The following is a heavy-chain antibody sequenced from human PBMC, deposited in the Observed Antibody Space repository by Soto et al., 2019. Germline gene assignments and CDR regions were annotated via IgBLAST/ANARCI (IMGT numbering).Heavy chain of an antibody. Sequence: LRLLCAASGFTFSSYSMNFVRQAPWKGLEWVSSISSSSSYIYYADSVKGRFTISRDNAKNSLYLQMNSLRAEDTAVYYCARPPYDSSGYYLFWYFDLWGRGTLVTVSS. CDR3: ARPPYDSSGYYLFWYFDL. V-gene: IGHV3-21*01. CDR1: GFTFSSYS. CDR2: ISSSSSYI. D-gene: IGHD3-22*01. J-gene: IGHJ2*01.